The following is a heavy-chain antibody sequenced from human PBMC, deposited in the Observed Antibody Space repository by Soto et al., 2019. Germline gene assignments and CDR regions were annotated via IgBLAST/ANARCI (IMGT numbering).Heavy chain of an antibody. CDR2: FSIGGST. CDR3: AKRRGAGGNLDS. Sequence: DVQLLESWGGLVQPDGSLRLSCAASGFTFSSYAMGWVRPGPGKGLEWVAVFSIGGSTHYADSVRGRFTIPRDNSKNTLSLQMNRLTAEDTAVYFCAKRRGAGGNLDSWGQGAMVTVSS. CDR1: GFTFSSYA. J-gene: IGHJ4*02. V-gene: IGHV3-23*01. D-gene: IGHD1-26*01.